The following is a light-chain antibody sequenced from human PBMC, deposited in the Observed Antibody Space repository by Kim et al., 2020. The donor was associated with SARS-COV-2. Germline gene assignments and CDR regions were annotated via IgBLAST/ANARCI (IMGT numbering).Light chain of an antibody. Sequence: ELTQPPSASGTPGQRVTISCSGSSSNIGSYTVNWYQQLPGTAPKLLIYSNDQWPAGVPDRFSGSKSGTSASLAIGGLQSADEANYYCAAWDDSLNAVVFGGGTQLTDL. CDR2: SND. CDR3: AAWDDSLNAVV. V-gene: IGLV1-44*01. CDR1: SSNIGSYT. J-gene: IGLJ2*01.